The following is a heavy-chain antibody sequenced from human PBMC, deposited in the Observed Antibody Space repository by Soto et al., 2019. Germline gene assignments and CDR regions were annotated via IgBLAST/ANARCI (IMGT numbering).Heavy chain of an antibody. Sequence: QVQLVQSGAEVKKPGSSVKVSCKASGGTFSSYAISWVRQAPGQGLEWMGGIIPLSGTANYAQKFQGTVTISADESNSTAYMELSSLRAADTAVYYCARGGDCSGGSCFNYYYGMDVRGQGTTVTVSS. V-gene: IGHV1-69*01. J-gene: IGHJ6*02. D-gene: IGHD2-15*01. CDR2: IIPLSGTA. CDR3: ARGGDCSGGSCFNYYYGMDV. CDR1: GGTFSSYA.